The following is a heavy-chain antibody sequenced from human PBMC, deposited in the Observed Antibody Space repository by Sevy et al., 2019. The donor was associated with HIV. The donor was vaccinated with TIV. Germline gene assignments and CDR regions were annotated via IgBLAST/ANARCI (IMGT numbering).Heavy chain of an antibody. V-gene: IGHV3-7*01. J-gene: IGHJ4*02. CDR1: GFTFSSNW. D-gene: IGHD3-3*01. CDR2: VKQDMSEK. CDR3: ARAQQVTMLVVIGGLYFDL. Sequence: GGSLRLSCAASGFTFSSNWMTWVRQAPGKGLEWVANVKQDMSEKYYADSVKGRFTISIDNDNNLLVLQMNSLRDEDTAVYYCARAQQVTMLVVIGGLYFDLWGQGTLVTVSS.